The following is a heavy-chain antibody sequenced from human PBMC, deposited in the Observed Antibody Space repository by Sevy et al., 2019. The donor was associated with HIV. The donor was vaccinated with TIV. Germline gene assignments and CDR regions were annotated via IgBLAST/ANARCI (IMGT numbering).Heavy chain of an antibody. J-gene: IGHJ4*02. V-gene: IGHV1-69*13. D-gene: IGHD6-19*01. Sequence: ASVKVSCKASGGTFSSYGISWVRQAPGQGLEWMGGIIPFLGTVNYAQKFQGRVTITADESTKTAYMALSSLRSEDTALYYCARGGGNGWYYFDYWGQETLVTVSS. CDR3: ARGGGNGWYYFDY. CDR1: GGTFSSYG. CDR2: IIPFLGTV.